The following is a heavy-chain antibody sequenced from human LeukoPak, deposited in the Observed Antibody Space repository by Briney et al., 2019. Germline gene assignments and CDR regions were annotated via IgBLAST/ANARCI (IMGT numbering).Heavy chain of an antibody. CDR2: INHSGST. J-gene: IGHJ5*02. D-gene: IGHD6-19*01. V-gene: IGHV4-34*01. Sequence: PSETLSLTCTVSGGSISSYYWSWIRQPPGKGLEWIGEINHSGSTNYNPSLKSRVTISVDTSKNQFSLKLSSVTAADTAVYYCARGGSGWYRGWFDPWGQGTLVTVSS. CDR3: ARGGSGWYRGWFDP. CDR1: GGSISSYY.